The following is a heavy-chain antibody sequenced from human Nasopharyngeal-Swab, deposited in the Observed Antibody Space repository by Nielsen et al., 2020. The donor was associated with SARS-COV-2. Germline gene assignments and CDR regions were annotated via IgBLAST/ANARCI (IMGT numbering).Heavy chain of an antibody. J-gene: IGHJ2*01. CDR2: INTEYGNT. CDR3: ARKKAAAGTGYWYFDL. D-gene: IGHD6-13*01. CDR1: GYTFSYYT. Sequence: ASVKVSCKAYGYTFSYYTIHWVRQAPGQSLEWMGWINTEYGNTRYSQKFQGRVTISRDTSARTADMELSSLTSEDTAVYYCARKKAAAGTGYWYFDLWGRGTLVTVSS. V-gene: IGHV1-3*04.